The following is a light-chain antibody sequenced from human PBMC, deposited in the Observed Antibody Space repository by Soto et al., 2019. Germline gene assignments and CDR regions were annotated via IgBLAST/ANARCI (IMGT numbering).Light chain of an antibody. J-gene: IGLJ1*01. V-gene: IGLV1-51*01. CDR1: ISNIGNNY. Sequence: VLTQPPSVSAAPGQRVTISCSGSISNIGNNYVSWYQQLPGTAPKLLIYDNNKRPSGIPDRFSGSKSGTSATLDITGLQTGDEADYYCGTRDSSRIGYVFGTGTKVTVL. CDR2: DNN. CDR3: GTRDSSRIGYV.